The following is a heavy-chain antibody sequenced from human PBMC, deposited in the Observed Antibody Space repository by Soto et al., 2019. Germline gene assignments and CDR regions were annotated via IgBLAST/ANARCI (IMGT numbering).Heavy chain of an antibody. V-gene: IGHV3-23*01. D-gene: IGHD6-13*01. CDR3: AKDPIAAAVPTGVFDY. CDR1: GFTFSSCA. CDR2: IIDSGGST. J-gene: IGHJ4*02. Sequence: GGSLRLSCAASGFTFSSCAMGWVRQAPGKGLEWVSDIIDSGGSTYYADSVKGRFTISRDNSKSTLYLQMNSLRAEDTALYYCAKDPIAAAVPTGVFDYWGQGTLVTVSS.